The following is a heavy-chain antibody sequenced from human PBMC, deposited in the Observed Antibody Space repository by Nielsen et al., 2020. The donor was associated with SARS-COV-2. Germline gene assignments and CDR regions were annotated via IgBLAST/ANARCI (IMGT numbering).Heavy chain of an antibody. CDR3: ARDRSFPMTTIVGDAFDI. D-gene: IGHD4-17*01. CDR1: GFTFSDYY. Sequence: GGSLRLSCAASGFTFSDYYMSWIRQAPGKGLEWVSYISSSSSYTNYADSVKGRFTISRDNAKNSLYLQMNSLRAEDTAVYYCARDRSFPMTTIVGDAFDIWGQGTMVTVSS. CDR2: ISSSSSYT. J-gene: IGHJ3*02. V-gene: IGHV3-11*05.